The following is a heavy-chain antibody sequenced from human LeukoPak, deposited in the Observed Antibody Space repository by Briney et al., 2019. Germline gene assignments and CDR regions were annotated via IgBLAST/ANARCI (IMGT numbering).Heavy chain of an antibody. J-gene: IGHJ4*02. Sequence: GGSLRLSCAASGFTFSSYSMNWVRQAPGKGLEWVSSISSSSSYIYYADSVKGRFTISRDNSKNTLYLQMNSLRAEDTAVYYCAKDPRNDMIVVVTEYYFDYWGQGTLVTVSS. D-gene: IGHD3-22*01. CDR2: ISSSSSYI. CDR1: GFTFSSYS. V-gene: IGHV3-21*04. CDR3: AKDPRNDMIVVVTEYYFDY.